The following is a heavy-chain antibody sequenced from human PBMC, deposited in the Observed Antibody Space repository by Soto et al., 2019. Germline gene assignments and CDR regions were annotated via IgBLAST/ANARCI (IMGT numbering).Heavy chain of an antibody. J-gene: IGHJ6*03. V-gene: IGHV1-3*01. CDR1: GYTFTNYA. D-gene: IGHD2-2*01. CDR3: ARGHLAVVPVASWFYYMDV. CDR2: INAGNGNT. Sequence: ASVKVSCKASGYTFTNYAVHWVRQAPGQRLEWMGWINAGNGNTRFSQNLQGRVTITRDTSARTVYMELRSLRSEDTAVYYCARGHLAVVPVASWFYYMDVWGKGTTVTVS.